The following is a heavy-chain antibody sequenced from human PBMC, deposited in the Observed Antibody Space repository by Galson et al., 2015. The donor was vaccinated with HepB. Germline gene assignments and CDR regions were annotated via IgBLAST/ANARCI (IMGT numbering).Heavy chain of an antibody. D-gene: IGHD6-19*01. V-gene: IGHV2-70*01. CDR2: IDWDDDK. Sequence: PALVKPTQTLTMTCTFSGFSLSTSGMCVSWIRQPPGKALEWLALIDWDDDKYYSTSLKTRLTISKDSSKNQVVLTVTNMDPVGTATYYCARTPEGYTSGWFDYWGQGTLVTVSS. J-gene: IGHJ4*02. CDR3: ARTPEGYTSGWFDY. CDR1: GFSLSTSGMC.